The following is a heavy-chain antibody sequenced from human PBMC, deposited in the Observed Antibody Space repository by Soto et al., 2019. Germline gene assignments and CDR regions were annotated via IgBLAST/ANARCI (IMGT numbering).Heavy chain of an antibody. CDR1: GYSFTSYC. Sequence: QIQLVQSGPEVKQPGASVKVSCKASGYSFTSYCIRWVRQAPGQGLEWVGWISAYNGNTNYAQILQASVTMTTHTSTNTAYVALKSLGSDDTAVYCCALNPPRTGSLRGTPIIHFWGQATTVTVSS. V-gene: IGHV1-18*04. CDR2: ISAYNGNT. CDR3: ALNPPRTGSLRGTPIIHF. D-gene: IGHD1-1*01. J-gene: IGHJ6*02.